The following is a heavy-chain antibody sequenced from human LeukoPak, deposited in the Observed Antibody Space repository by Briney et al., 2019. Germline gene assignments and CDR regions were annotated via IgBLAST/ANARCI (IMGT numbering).Heavy chain of an antibody. CDR3: ARDSGSGNNDY. J-gene: IGHJ4*02. Sequence: ASVTVSFTVSGYTLTELSMHWVRQAPGKGLEWMGGLDPEDGETIYAQKFQGRVTMTEDTSTDTAYMELSSLRSEDAAVYYCARDSGSGNNDYWGQGTLVTVSS. CDR1: GYTLTELS. V-gene: IGHV1-24*01. D-gene: IGHD1-26*01. CDR2: LDPEDGET.